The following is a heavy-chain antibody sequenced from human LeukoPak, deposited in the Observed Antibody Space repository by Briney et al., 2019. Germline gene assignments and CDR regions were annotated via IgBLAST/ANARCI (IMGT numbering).Heavy chain of an antibody. CDR1: GGSVSSGSYY. CDR3: ARQQRTTYGSGNNKFDP. J-gene: IGHJ5*02. CDR2: IYYSGST. Sequence: SETLSLTCTVSGGSVSSGSYYWSWIRQPPGKGLEWIGYIYYSGSTNYNPSLKSRVTISVDTSKNQFSLKLSSVTAADTAVYYCARQQRTTYGSGNNKFDPWGQGTLVTVSS. V-gene: IGHV4-61*01. D-gene: IGHD3-10*01.